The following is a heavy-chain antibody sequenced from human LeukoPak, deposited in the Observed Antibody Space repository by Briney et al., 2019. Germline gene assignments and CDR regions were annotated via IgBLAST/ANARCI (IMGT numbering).Heavy chain of an antibody. CDR3: ARENYDSSGYNADY. J-gene: IGHJ4*02. CDR2: ISSSSSTI. D-gene: IGHD3-22*01. Sequence: GGSLRLSCAASGFTFSSYSMNWVRQAPGKGLEWVSYISSSSSTIYYADSVKGRFTISRDNAKNSLYLQMNSLRAEDTAVYYCARENYDSSGYNADYWGQGTLVTVSS. V-gene: IGHV3-48*01. CDR1: GFTFSSYS.